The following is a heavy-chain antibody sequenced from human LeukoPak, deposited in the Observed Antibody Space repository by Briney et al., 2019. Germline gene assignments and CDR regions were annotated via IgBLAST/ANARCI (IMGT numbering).Heavy chain of an antibody. CDR3: ARDAVVTPGFDY. V-gene: IGHV4-59*12. CDR1: GGSISSYY. J-gene: IGHJ4*02. Sequence: SETLSLTCTVSGGSISSYYWSWIRQPPGKGLEWIGYIYYSGSTNYNPSLKSRVTISVDTSKNQFSLKLSPVTAADTAVYYCARDAVVTPGFDYWGQGTLVTVSS. D-gene: IGHD4-23*01. CDR2: IYYSGST.